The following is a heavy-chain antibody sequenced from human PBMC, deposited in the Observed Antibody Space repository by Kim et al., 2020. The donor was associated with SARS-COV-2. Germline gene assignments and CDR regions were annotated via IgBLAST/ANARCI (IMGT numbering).Heavy chain of an antibody. CDR2: ISYDGSNK. V-gene: IGHV3-30-3*01. D-gene: IGHD2-2*01. CDR3: ARDGSDCSSTSCPYYYYYMDV. J-gene: IGHJ6*03. Sequence: GGSLRLSCAASGFTFSSYAMHWVRQAPGKGLEWVSVISYDGSNKYYADSVKGRFTISRDNSKNTLYLQMNSLRAEDTAVYYCARDGSDCSSTSCPYYYYYMDVWGQGTTVTVSS. CDR1: GFTFSSYA.